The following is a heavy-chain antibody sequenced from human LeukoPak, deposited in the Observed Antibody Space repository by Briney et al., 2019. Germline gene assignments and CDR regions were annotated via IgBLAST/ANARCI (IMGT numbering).Heavy chain of an antibody. V-gene: IGHV1-69*13. D-gene: IGHD3-22*01. CDR1: GGTFSSYA. J-gene: IGHJ4*02. Sequence: ASVKVSCKASGGTFSSYAISWVRQAPGQGLEWMGGIIPIFGTANYAQKFQGRVTITADESTSTAYMELSSLRSEDTAVYYCAREGSGYCQNFDYWGQGTLVTVSS. CDR3: AREGSGYCQNFDY. CDR2: IIPIFGTA.